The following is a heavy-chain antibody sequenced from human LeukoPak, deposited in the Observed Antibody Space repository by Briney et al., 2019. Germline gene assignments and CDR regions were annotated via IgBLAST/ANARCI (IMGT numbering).Heavy chain of an antibody. J-gene: IGHJ4*02. CDR1: GFTFSNAW. D-gene: IGHD4-17*01. Sequence: GGSLRLSCAASGFTFSNAWMSWVRQAPGKGLEWVSSISSSSSYIYYADSVKGRFTISRDNAKNSLYLQMNSLRAEDTAVYYCARVYYGDYLYYFDYWGQGTLVTVSS. CDR3: ARVYYGDYLYYFDY. V-gene: IGHV3-21*01. CDR2: ISSSSSYI.